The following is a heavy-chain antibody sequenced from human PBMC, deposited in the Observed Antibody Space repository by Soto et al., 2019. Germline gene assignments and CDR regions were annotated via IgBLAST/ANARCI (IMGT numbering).Heavy chain of an antibody. Sequence: QVQLVQSGAEVKKPGASVKVSCQASGYSFVNYDINWVRQAPGQGLEWMGWIRVYNGNTYYAQKFQGRVTMTTDTSTKTAYMEPRGLRSDGTAVYFCARDPPPGGDYWGQGTLVTVSS. J-gene: IGHJ4*02. CDR2: IRVYNGNT. CDR3: ARDPPPGGDY. CDR1: GYSFVNYD. D-gene: IGHD3-16*01. V-gene: IGHV1-18*01.